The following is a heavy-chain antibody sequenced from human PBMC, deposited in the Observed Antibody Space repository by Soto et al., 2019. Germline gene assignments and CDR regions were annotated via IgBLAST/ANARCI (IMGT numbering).Heavy chain of an antibody. D-gene: IGHD3-3*01. CDR1: GYTFTSYG. Sequence: ASVKVSCKASGYTFTSYGISWVRQAPGQGLEWMGWISAYNGNTNYAQKLQGRVTMTTDTSTSTAYMELRSLRSDDTAVYYCARDQSYDFWSVYFYYWGQGPLFTVSS. CDR3: ARDQSYDFWSVYFYY. V-gene: IGHV1-18*01. J-gene: IGHJ4*02. CDR2: ISAYNGNT.